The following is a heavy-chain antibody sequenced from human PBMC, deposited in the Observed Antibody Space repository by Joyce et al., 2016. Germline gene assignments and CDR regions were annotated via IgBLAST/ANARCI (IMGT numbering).Heavy chain of an antibody. Sequence: EVHLVESGGVVVQSGGSLRLSCEAFGFTFGESTMHWVRQVPGKGFEWVCLMNPEGAGAYCADSVMGRFTISRDNRKNSLFLQMNNLRSQDTAFYFCAKDIGRGIQFSLVLDHWGQGTLVTVST. CDR1: GFTFGEST. D-gene: IGHD5-18*01. J-gene: IGHJ4*02. CDR2: MNPEGAGA. V-gene: IGHV3-43*01. CDR3: AKDIGRGIQFSLVLDH.